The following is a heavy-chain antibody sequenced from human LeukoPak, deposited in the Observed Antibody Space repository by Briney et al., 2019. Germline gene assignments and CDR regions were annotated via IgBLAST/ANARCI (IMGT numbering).Heavy chain of an antibody. CDR2: LYYRGDT. D-gene: IGHD3-16*01. CDR3: ARAARLQISIIKMIHSALDV. CDR1: GGSISSSSYY. V-gene: IGHV4-39*01. J-gene: IGHJ3*01. Sequence: PSETLSLTCTVSGGSISSSSYYCGWIRQSPGRDLEWIGSLYYRGDTFYNPSLKSRVTISVDKSKNQFSLKLSSVTATDTAVFYCARAARLQISIIKMIHSALDVWRQGTMVTVSS.